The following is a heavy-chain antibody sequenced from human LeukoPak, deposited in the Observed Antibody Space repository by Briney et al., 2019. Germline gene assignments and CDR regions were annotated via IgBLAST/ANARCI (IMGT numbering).Heavy chain of an antibody. J-gene: IGHJ4*02. D-gene: IGHD1-26*01. CDR3: AKGSGSWNFDY. Sequence: GGSLRLSCAASGFTFSSYSMNWVRQAPGKGLEWVSSISSSSYIYYADSVKGRFTMSRDNAKNSLYLQMNSLRAEDTAVYYCAKGSGSWNFDYWGQGTLVTVSS. V-gene: IGHV3-21*01. CDR1: GFTFSSYS. CDR2: ISSSSYI.